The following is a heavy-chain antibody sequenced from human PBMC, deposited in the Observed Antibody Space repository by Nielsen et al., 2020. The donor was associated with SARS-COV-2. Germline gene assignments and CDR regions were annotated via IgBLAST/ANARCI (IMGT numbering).Heavy chain of an antibody. CDR1: GFMFSNDW. Sequence: GESLKISCAASGFMFSNDWMSWVRLAPGKGLEWVANIKRDGSEKHYVDSVKGRFTISRDNSKNTLYLQMNSLRAEDTAVYYCAKVYGDYGAFDIWGQGTMVTVSS. CDR3: AKVYGDYGAFDI. D-gene: IGHD4-17*01. J-gene: IGHJ3*02. V-gene: IGHV3-7*01. CDR2: IKRDGSEK.